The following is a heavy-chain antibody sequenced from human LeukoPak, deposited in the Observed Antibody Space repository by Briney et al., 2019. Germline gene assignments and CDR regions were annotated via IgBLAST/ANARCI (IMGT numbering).Heavy chain of an antibody. J-gene: IGHJ4*02. Sequence: SGGSLRLSCAASGLTFRNYAMSWVRQAPGKGLEWVSSIGSSGDSTYYADSVKGRFTISRDNSKNTLYLQMNSLRAEDTALYYCAKYRLKFDYWGQGTLVTVSS. V-gene: IGHV3-23*01. CDR3: AKYRLKFDY. D-gene: IGHD1-26*01. CDR2: IGSSGDST. CDR1: GLTFRNYA.